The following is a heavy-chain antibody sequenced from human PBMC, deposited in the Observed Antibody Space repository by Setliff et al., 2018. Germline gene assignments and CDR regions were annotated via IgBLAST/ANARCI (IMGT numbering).Heavy chain of an antibody. CDR1: GGSISDYY. D-gene: IGHD2-2*02. J-gene: IGHJ6*02. Sequence: SETLSLTCGGYGGSISDYYWSWIRQPPGKGLEWIGEINHSGSTNYNPSLKSRVTISLDTSRNQVSLKLSSVTAADTAVYYCARDRQYCSSTSCYTSYFYYYAMDTWGQGTTVTVSS. CDR2: INHSGST. V-gene: IGHV4-34*01. CDR3: ARDRQYCSSTSCYTSYFYYYAMDT.